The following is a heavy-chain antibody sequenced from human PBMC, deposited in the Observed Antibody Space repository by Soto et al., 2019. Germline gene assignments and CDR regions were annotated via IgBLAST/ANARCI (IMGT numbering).Heavy chain of an antibody. J-gene: IGHJ4*02. Sequence: QVQLVKSGGGLVQPGRSLRLSCEGSGFTFSKYGMHWVRQAPGKGLEWVAVMSSDGRNEYYADSVKGRFTISRDNSNSTLYLQMSSLRPEDTAVYYCAKVGHIAVVTAWFDYWGQGTLVTVSS. CDR3: AKVGHIAVVTAWFDY. CDR1: GFTFSKYG. V-gene: IGHV3-30*18. D-gene: IGHD2-21*02. CDR2: MSSDGRNE.